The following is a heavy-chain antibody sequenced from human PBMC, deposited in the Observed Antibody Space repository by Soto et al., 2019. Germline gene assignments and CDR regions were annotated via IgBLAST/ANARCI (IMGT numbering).Heavy chain of an antibody. J-gene: IGHJ4*02. V-gene: IGHV3-21*01. CDR2: ISSSSAYI. CDR1: GFSFSSYS. Sequence: EVQLVESGGGLVKPGGSLRLSCAASGFSFSSYSMNWVRQAPGKGLEWVASISSSSAYIYYADSVKGRFTISRDNAKNSLYMQMNCLRAEDTAVYYCAVVYSSGDYPDGVVDYWGQGTLVTVSS. D-gene: IGHD3-22*01. CDR3: AVVYSSGDYPDGVVDY.